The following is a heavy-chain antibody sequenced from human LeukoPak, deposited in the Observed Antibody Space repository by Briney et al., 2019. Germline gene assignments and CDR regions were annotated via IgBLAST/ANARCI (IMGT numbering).Heavy chain of an antibody. D-gene: IGHD2-21*01. J-gene: IGHJ4*02. V-gene: IGHV1-24*01. CDR3: ATSRGYCGGDCYYGY. CDR1: GYTLTELS. CDR2: FDPEDGET. Sequence: ASVKVSCKVSGYTLTELSMHWVRQAPGKGLEWMGGFDPEDGETIYAQKFQGRVTITADKSTSTAYMELSSLRSEDTAVYYCATSRGYCGGDCYYGYWGQGTLVTVSS.